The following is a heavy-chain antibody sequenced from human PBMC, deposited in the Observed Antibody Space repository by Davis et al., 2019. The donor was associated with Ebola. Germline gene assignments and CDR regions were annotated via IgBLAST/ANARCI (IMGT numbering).Heavy chain of an antibody. CDR1: GGSISSYY. V-gene: IGHV4-59*01. CDR2: ISNSGSS. J-gene: IGHJ4*02. Sequence: MPSETLSLTCTVSGGSISSYYWSWIRQSPGKGLEWIGYISNSGSSNYNPSLKSRVTMSLDTSKNHFSLKVSSVTAADTAVYYCARGYNWNDGFDYWGQGTLVTVSS. CDR3: ARGYNWNDGFDY. D-gene: IGHD1-1*01.